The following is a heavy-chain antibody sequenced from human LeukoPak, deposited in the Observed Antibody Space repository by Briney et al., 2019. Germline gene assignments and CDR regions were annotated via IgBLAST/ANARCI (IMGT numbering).Heavy chain of an antibody. CDR2: VKQDVDKK. CDR1: GFTFSSYS. D-gene: IGHD2-8*01. Sequence: GGSLRLSCAASGFTFSSYSMNWVRQAPGKVLEWVASVKQDVDKKDYVDSLKDRVTISRDNGKNTLYLQMNSLRAEDTAVYYCARGPPYGVRSDFFDYWGQGTVVTVSS. CDR3: ARGPPYGVRSDFFDY. J-gene: IGHJ4*02. V-gene: IGHV3-7*01.